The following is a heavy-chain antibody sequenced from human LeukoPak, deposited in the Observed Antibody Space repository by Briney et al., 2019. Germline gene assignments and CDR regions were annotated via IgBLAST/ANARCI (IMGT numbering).Heavy chain of an antibody. D-gene: IGHD2-2*02. V-gene: IGHV3-30*18. CDR2: ISYDGSNK. J-gene: IGHJ5*01. CDR3: AKDSLPAAIHEPTWFDS. Sequence: GGSLRLSCAASGFTFSSYGMHWVRQAPGKGLEWVAVISYDGSNKYYADSVKGRFTISRDNSKNTMYLQMNSLRAEDTAVYYCAKDSLPAAIHEPTWFDSWGQGTLVAVSS. CDR1: GFTFSSYG.